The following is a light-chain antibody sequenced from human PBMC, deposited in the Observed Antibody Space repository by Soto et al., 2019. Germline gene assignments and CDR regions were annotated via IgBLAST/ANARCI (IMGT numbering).Light chain of an antibody. Sequence: SSELTQPPSVSLAPGQTASITCGGNSIGSKSVHWYQQKPGQAPIVVIYYDSDRPSGIPERFAGSNSRNTATLTISRVEAGDEADYYCQVWDSSSDHVIFGGGTKLTVL. CDR1: SIGSKS. CDR2: YDS. J-gene: IGLJ2*01. CDR3: QVWDSSSDHVI. V-gene: IGLV3-21*04.